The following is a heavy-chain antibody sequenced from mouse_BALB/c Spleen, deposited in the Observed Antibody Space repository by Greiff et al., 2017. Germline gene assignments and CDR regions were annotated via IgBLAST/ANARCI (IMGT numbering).Heavy chain of an antibody. CDR1: GYSFTSYW. J-gene: IGHJ2*01. V-gene: IGHV1-9*01. CDR3: ASWVFDY. Sequence: QVQLKQSGAELMKPGASVKISCTATGYSFTSYWIEWVKQRPGHGLEWIGEILPGSGSTNYNEKFKGKATFTADTSSNTAYMQLSSLTSEDSAVYYCASWVFDYWGQGTTLTVSS. D-gene: IGHD4-1*01. CDR2: ILPGSGST.